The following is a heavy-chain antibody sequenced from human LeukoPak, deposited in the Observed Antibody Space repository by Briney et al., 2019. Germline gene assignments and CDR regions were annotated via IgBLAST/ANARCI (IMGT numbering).Heavy chain of an antibody. J-gene: IGHJ4*02. Sequence: PGGSLRLSCAASGFTLSTYEMTWVRQAPGKGLEWVAVISYDGSNKYYADSVKGRFTISRDNSKNTLYLQMNSLRAEDTAVYYCAKDLEDTAMVVGPFDYWGQGTLVTVSS. CDR1: GFTLSTYE. CDR3: AKDLEDTAMVVGPFDY. D-gene: IGHD5-18*01. CDR2: ISYDGSNK. V-gene: IGHV3-30*18.